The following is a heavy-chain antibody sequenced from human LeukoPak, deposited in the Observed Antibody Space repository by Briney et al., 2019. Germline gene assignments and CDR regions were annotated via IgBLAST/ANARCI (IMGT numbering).Heavy chain of an antibody. Sequence: GESLKISCKGSGYRFTNYWIGWVRPMPGKGLEWMGIIYPGDSDTRYSPSFQGQVTISADKSISTAYLQWSSLKASDTAMYYCARPIGSDSYAYWGQGTLVTVSS. J-gene: IGHJ4*02. CDR2: IYPGDSDT. CDR1: GYRFTNYW. V-gene: IGHV5-51*01. D-gene: IGHD5-18*01. CDR3: ARPIGSDSYAY.